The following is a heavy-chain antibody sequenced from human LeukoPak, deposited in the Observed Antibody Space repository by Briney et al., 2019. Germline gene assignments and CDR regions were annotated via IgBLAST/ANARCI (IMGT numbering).Heavy chain of an antibody. J-gene: IGHJ6*03. CDR3: ARPVKGAFFYYYMDV. D-gene: IGHD3-10*01. V-gene: IGHV1-18*01. CDR2: INTYNGNT. CDR1: DNTFPMFG. Sequence: ASVKFSCKPSDNTFPMFGLTWVRQAPGQRLEWIGWINTYNGNTRYAQNLQGRVTLTRDTSTTTAYMELRTLRPNDTAVYYCARPVKGAFFYYYMDVWGKGTTVIVSS.